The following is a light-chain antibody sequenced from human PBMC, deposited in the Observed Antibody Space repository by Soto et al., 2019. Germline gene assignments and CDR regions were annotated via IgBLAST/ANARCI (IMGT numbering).Light chain of an antibody. V-gene: IGLV2-14*01. CDR1: MRDVGAYNL. CDR3: SAYTARSTLV. J-gene: IGLJ3*02. CDR2: EVR. Sequence: QSALTQPASVSGSAGQSITISCSGTMRDVGAYNLVSWYQQHPGTAPKLIIYEVRNRPSGISSRFSGSRSGNTASLTISGLQPEDEGDYYFSAYTARSTLVFGGGTKLTVL.